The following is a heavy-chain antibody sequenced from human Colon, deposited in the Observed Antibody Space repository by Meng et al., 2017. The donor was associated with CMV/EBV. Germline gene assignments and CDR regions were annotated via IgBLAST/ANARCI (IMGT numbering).Heavy chain of an antibody. J-gene: IGHJ3*02. CDR3: ANLSSPSAFDI. CDR1: GFTFSSYA. Sequence: GESLKISCAASGFTFSSYAMSWVRQAPGKGLEWVSAISGSGGSTYYADSVKGRFTISRDNSKNTLYLQMNSLRAEDTAVYYCANLSSPSAFDIWGQGTMVTVSS. CDR2: ISGSGGST. V-gene: IGHV3-23*01.